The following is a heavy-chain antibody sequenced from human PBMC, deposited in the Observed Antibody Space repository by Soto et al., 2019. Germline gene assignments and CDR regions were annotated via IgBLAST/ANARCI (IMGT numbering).Heavy chain of an antibody. Sequence: QVQLVQSGAEVKEPGDSVRVSCEASGYTFTAYCIHWVRQAPGQGLEWMGWINPKFGDTTYAQDFQGRVSMTRDMSISTVYMELSRLTSDDTAIYYCARNMDYYYGRGSGNGHGVWGQGTTVTVFS. CDR1: GYTFTAYC. D-gene: IGHD3-10*02. V-gene: IGHV1-2*02. CDR3: ARNMDYYYGRGSGNGHGV. CDR2: INPKFGDT. J-gene: IGHJ6*02.